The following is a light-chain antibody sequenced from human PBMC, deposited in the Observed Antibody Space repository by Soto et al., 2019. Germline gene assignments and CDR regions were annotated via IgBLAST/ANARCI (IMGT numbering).Light chain of an antibody. V-gene: IGKV3-20*01. CDR3: QHYARSVGT. Sequence: EIVLTQSPGTLSLSPGERATVSCRTSQSASSRYFAWYQQIPGQAPRLLISGASNRATGIPDRFSGSGSGTDFTLTISRLEPEDFAVYYCQHYARSVGTFGQGTRVEIK. CDR1: QSASSRY. CDR2: GAS. J-gene: IGKJ1*01.